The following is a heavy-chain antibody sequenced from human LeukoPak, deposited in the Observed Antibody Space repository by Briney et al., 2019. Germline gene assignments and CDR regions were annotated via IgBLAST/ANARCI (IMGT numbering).Heavy chain of an antibody. V-gene: IGHV4-4*07. CDR3: ARESYAGAFDI. D-gene: IGHD1-26*01. J-gene: IGHJ3*02. CDR1: GGSISSYY. CDR2: IYTSGST. Sequence: SETLSLTCIDSGGSISSYYWSWIRQPAGKGLEWIGRIYTSGSTNYNPSLKSRVTMSVDTSKNQFSLKLSSVTAADTAVYYCARESYAGAFDIWGQGTMVTVSS.